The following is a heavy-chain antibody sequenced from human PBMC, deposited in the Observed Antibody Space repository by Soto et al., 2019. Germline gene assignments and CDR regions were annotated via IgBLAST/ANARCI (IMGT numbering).Heavy chain of an antibody. D-gene: IGHD2-15*01. CDR3: GKVLVGATGHTDSDS. Sequence: NPWETLSLTCTVSGGSIYRSGYYWGWIRQPPGRGLEWIGNIDYNGVTYSNPSLKSRVTISRDTSKNQFSLKLTSVTAADTALYYCGKVLVGATGHTDSDSWGPGTLVTVSS. CDR2: IDYNGVT. J-gene: IGHJ4*02. CDR1: GGSIYRSGYY. V-gene: IGHV4-39*01.